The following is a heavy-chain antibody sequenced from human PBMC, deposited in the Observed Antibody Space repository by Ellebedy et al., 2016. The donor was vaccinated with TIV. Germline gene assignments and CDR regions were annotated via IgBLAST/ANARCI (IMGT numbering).Heavy chain of an antibody. D-gene: IGHD2-2*01. Sequence: ASVKVSXXASGYTFTSYHISWVRQAPGQGLEWVGWISPYSGNTNYAQNLQGRVTMTTDTSTSTAYMELRSLRSDDTAVYYCARDRGTSYYFDDWGQGTLVTVSS. CDR2: ISPYSGNT. V-gene: IGHV1-18*01. J-gene: IGHJ4*02. CDR1: GYTFTSYH. CDR3: ARDRGTSYYFDD.